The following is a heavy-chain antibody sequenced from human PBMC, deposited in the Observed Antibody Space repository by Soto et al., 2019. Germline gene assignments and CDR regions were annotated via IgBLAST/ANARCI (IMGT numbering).Heavy chain of an antibody. CDR3: ARQTTYSGSWFDF. Sequence: SETLSLTCTVSGGSIINYYWAWIRQPAGKGLEWVGRIYSSGSASYNPSLKSRLTMSVDTSKNQFTLKLASVTAADTALYYCARQTTYSGSWFDFWGHGTLVTVSS. V-gene: IGHV4-4*07. CDR1: GGSIINYY. J-gene: IGHJ5*01. CDR2: IYSSGSA. D-gene: IGHD6-13*01.